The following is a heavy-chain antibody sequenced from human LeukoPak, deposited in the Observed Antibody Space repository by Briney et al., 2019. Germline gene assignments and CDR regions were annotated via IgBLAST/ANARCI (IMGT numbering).Heavy chain of an antibody. CDR3: ATSRGSPNLYYHYYYMDV. D-gene: IGHD6-19*01. CDR1: GFTFSSYD. CDR2: ISYDGNNK. Sequence: PGGSLRLSCAASGFTFSSYDMHWVRQAPGKGLEWVAVISYDGNNKYYADSVKGRFTISRDNSKNTLYLQMNSLRAEDTAVYYCATSRGSPNLYYHYYYMDVWGKGTTVTVS. J-gene: IGHJ6*03. V-gene: IGHV3-30*03.